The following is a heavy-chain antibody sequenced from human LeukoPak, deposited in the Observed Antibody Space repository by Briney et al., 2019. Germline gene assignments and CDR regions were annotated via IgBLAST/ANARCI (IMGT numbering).Heavy chain of an antibody. CDR2: INHSGST. D-gene: IGHD3-10*01. Sequence: PSETLSLTCAVYGGSFSGYYWSWIRQPPGKGLEWIGEINHSGSTNYNPSLKSRVTISVDTSKNQFSLKLSSVTAADTAVYYCARGRSIVYGSGERRFDPWGQGTLVTVSS. J-gene: IGHJ5*02. V-gene: IGHV4-34*01. CDR3: ARGRSIVYGSGERRFDP. CDR1: GGSFSGYY.